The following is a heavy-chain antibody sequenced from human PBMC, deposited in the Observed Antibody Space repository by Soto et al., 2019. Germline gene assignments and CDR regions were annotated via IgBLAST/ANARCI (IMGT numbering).Heavy chain of an antibody. CDR3: ARIRGHYYDSSGYDY. D-gene: IGHD3-22*01. CDR2: IYPGDSDT. CDR1: GYSFTSYW. V-gene: IGHV5-51*01. J-gene: IGHJ4*02. Sequence: GESLKISCNGSGYSFTSYWIGWVRQMPGKGLEWMGIIYPGDSDTRYSPSFQGQVTISADKSISTAYLQWSSLKASDTAMYYCARIRGHYYDSSGYDYWGQGTLVTVSS.